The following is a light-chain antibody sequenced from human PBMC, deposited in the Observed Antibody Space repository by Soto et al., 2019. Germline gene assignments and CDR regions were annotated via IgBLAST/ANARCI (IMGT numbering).Light chain of an antibody. V-gene: IGKV1-33*01. CDR2: DAA. CDR1: QDIGTF. Sequence: DIQITQSPSSLSGSVVDRVTITFQASQDIGTFLTWYQQKPGRAPVLLIYDAANLATGVPPRFSGSGSGRDFTLTISSLQPEDIAAYYCQQYDRLPINCGQGTRREIK. CDR3: QQYDRLPIN. J-gene: IGKJ5*01.